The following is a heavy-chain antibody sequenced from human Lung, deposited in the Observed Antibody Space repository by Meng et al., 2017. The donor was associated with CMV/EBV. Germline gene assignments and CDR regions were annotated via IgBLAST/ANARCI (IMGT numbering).Heavy chain of an antibody. J-gene: IGHJ3*02. CDR3: ASRGYSSSWRGAFDI. CDR1: GYTFTSYY. D-gene: IGHD6-13*01. V-gene: IGHV1-46*01. Sequence: ASVXVSXXASGYTFTSYYMHWVRQAPGQGLEWMGIINPSGGSTSYAQKFQGRVTMTRDTSTSTVYMELSSLRSEDTAVYYCASRGYSSSWRGAFDIWGQGTXVTVSS. CDR2: INPSGGST.